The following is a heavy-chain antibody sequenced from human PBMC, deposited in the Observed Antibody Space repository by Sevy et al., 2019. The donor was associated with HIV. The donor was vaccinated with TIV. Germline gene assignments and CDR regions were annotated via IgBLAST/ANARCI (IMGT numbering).Heavy chain of an antibody. Sequence: GGSLRLSCAASGFTFSSYSMNWVRQAPGKGLEWVSYISSSSSTTYYADSVKGRFTISRDNAKNSLYLQMNSLRDEDTAVYYCARDGFPMGDFWSGHPQYYYGMDVWGQGTTVTVSS. CDR2: ISSSSSTT. CDR1: GFTFSSYS. J-gene: IGHJ6*02. D-gene: IGHD3-3*01. CDR3: ARDGFPMGDFWSGHPQYYYGMDV. V-gene: IGHV3-48*02.